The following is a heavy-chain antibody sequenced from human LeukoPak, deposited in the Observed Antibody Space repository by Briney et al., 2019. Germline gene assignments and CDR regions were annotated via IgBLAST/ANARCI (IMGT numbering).Heavy chain of an antibody. CDR2: IIPILGIA. V-gene: IGHV1-69*04. CDR1: GGTFSSYA. J-gene: IGHJ4*02. D-gene: IGHD3-22*01. CDR3: ATIGGLDSSGYYYDY. Sequence: ASVKVSCKASGGTFSSYAISWVRQATGQGLEWMGRIIPILGIANYAQKFQGRVTITADKSTSTAYMELSSLRSEDTAVYYCATIGGLDSSGYYYDYWGQGTLVTVSS.